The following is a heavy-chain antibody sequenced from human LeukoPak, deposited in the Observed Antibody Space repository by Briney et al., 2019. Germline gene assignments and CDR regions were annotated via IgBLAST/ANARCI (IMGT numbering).Heavy chain of an antibody. D-gene: IGHD6-13*01. J-gene: IGHJ6*03. CDR2: IYYSGST. CDR1: GGSLSSYY. Sequence: SETLSLTCTVSGGSLSSYYRSWIRQPPGKGLEWIGYIYYSGSTNYNTSLKSRVTISVDTSKNQFSLKLSSVTAADTAVYYCVRGGYGSSWPTNFYYHYMDVWGKGTTVTISS. V-gene: IGHV4-59*01. CDR3: VRGGYGSSWPTNFYYHYMDV.